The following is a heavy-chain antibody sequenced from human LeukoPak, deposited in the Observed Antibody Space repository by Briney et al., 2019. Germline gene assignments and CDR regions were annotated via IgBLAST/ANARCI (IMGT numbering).Heavy chain of an antibody. J-gene: IGHJ4*02. Sequence: PSETPSLTCTVSGVSISYNYWSWIRQPPGKGLEWIGQIFYTGTTEYNPSLKSRVSMSLDTSKNQFSLRLSSVTAGDTAVYYCARQHGGNYLDFWGQGTLVTVSS. D-gene: IGHD4-23*01. CDR2: IFYTGTT. V-gene: IGHV4-59*01. CDR1: GVSISYNY. CDR3: ARQHGGNYLDF.